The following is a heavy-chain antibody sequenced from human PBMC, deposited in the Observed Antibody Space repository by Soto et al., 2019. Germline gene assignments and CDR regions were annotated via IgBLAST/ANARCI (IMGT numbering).Heavy chain of an antibody. D-gene: IGHD1-26*01. J-gene: IGHJ4*02. CDR1: GGTFSSYA. V-gene: IGHV1-2*04. CDR3: ARGSVEWELLYYFDY. Sequence: ASVKVSCKASGGTFSSYAISWVRQAPGQGLEWMGGIIPICGGTNYAQKFQGWVTMTRDTSISTAYMELSRLRSDDTAVYYCARGSVEWELLYYFDYWGKGTLVTVSS. CDR2: IIPICGGT.